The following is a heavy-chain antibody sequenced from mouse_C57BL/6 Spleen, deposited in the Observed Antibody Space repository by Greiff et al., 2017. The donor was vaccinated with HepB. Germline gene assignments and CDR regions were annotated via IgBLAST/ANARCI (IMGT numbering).Heavy chain of an antibody. CDR2: IDPNSGGN. J-gene: IGHJ2*01. D-gene: IGHD1-1*01. CDR1: GYTFTSYW. Sequence: QVQLQQPGAELVKPGASVKLSCKASGYTFTSYWMHWVKQRPGRGLEWIGSIDPNSGGNKYNEKFKSKATLTVDKPSSTAYMQLSSLTTEDSAIYYCARGHYYGSSFDYWGQGTTLTVSS. CDR3: ARGHYYGSSFDY. V-gene: IGHV1-62-3*01.